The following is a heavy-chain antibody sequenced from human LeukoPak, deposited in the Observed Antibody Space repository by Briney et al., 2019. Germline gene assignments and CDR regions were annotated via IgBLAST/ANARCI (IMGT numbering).Heavy chain of an antibody. Sequence: GASVKVSCKASGGTFSSYAISWVRQAPGQGLEWMGAIISIFGIAHFAQEFQGRVTITADESTSIVYMELSSLGSEDTAVYYCASGYCGGTGCSHLRNYGMDVWGQGTTVTVSS. D-gene: IGHD2-2*01. V-gene: IGHV1-69*13. CDR1: GGTFSSYA. CDR3: ASGYCGGTGCSHLRNYGMDV. CDR2: IISIFGIA. J-gene: IGHJ6*02.